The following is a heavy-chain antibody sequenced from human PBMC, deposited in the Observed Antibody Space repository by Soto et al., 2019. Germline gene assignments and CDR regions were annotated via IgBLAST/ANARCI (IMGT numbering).Heavy chain of an antibody. CDR2: ISSSGSTI. CDR3: AWVHGRWDYF. J-gene: IGHJ4*01. D-gene: IGHD3-10*01. CDR1: GFTFSDYC. V-gene: IGHV3-11*01. Sequence: QVQLVESGGGLVKPGGSLRLSCAASGFTFSDYCMSWIRQAPGKGMEGVSYISSSGSTIYYADALKGRFTICRDNANNMMYMQKNNLKGEDTAVDYRAWVHGRWDYF.